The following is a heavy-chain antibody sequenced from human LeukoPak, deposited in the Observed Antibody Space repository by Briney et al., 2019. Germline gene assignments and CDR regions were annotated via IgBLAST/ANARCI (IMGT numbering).Heavy chain of an antibody. J-gene: IGHJ4*02. CDR1: GGTFSSYA. V-gene: IGHV1-69*04. CDR2: IIPILGIA. Sequence: ASVKVSCKASGGTFSSYAISWVRQAPGQGLEWMGRIIPILGIANYAQKFQGRVTITADKSTSTAYMELSSLRSEDTAVYYCAMESWNYCFDYWGQGTLVTVSS. CDR3: AMESWNYCFDY. D-gene: IGHD1-7*01.